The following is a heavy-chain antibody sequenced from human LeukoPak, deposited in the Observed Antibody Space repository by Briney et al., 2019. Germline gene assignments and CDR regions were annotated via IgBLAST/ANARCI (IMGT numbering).Heavy chain of an antibody. D-gene: IGHD1-26*01. J-gene: IGHJ3*02. CDR2: ISSSGSTI. CDR1: GFTFSSYS. V-gene: IGHV3-48*01. CDR3: ARDSGYAFDI. Sequence: PGGSLRLSCAASGFTFSSYSMNWVRQAPGKGLEWVSYISSSGSTIYYADSVKGRFTISRDNAKNSLYLQMNSLRAEDTAVYYCARDSGYAFDIWGQGTMVTVSS.